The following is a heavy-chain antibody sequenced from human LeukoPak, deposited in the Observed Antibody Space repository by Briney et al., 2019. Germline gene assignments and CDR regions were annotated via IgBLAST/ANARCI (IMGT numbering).Heavy chain of an antibody. J-gene: IGHJ5*02. CDR1: GGTFSSYA. Sequence: SVKVSCKASGGTFSSYAISWVRQAPGQGLEWMGGIIPIFGTANYAQKFQGRVTITADESTSTAYMELSSLRSEDTAVYYCARDRTDPSVKDNWFDPWGQGTLVTVSS. CDR2: IIPIFGTA. V-gene: IGHV1-69*13. CDR3: ARDRTDPSVKDNWFDP. D-gene: IGHD4-23*01.